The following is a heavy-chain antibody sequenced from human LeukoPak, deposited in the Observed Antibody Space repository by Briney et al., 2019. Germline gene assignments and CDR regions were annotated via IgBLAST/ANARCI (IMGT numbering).Heavy chain of an antibody. J-gene: IGHJ5*02. Sequence: PSQTLSLTCAVSGDSFSSNSVNWDWIRQSPSRGLEWLGRTYYRSTWYNDYAVSVRGRITVNPDTSKNQFSLHLNSVTPEDTAVYYCARRLTQYDCFDPWGQGILVTVSS. CDR1: GDSFSSNSVN. CDR3: ARRLTQYDCFDP. V-gene: IGHV6-1*01. CDR2: TYYRSTWYN. D-gene: IGHD2-2*01.